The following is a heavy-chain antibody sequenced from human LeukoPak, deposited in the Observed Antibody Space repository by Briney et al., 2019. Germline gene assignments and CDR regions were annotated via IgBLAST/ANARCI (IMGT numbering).Heavy chain of an antibody. CDR3: ATSGVDFWSGYYSYGMDV. CDR2: IWYDGSNK. J-gene: IGHJ6*02. CDR1: GFTFSSYG. V-gene: IGHV3-33*01. D-gene: IGHD3-3*01. Sequence: GRSLRLSCAASGFTFSSYGMHWVRQAPGKGLEWVAVIWYDGSNKYYADSVKGRFTISRDNSKNTLYLQMNSLRAEDTAVYYCATSGVDFWSGYYSYGMDVWGQGTAVTVSS.